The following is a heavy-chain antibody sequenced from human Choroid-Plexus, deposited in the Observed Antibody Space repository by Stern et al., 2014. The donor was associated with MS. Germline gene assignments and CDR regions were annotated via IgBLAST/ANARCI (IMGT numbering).Heavy chain of an antibody. J-gene: IGHJ5*02. Sequence: VQLVASGGGVVQPGRPLRLSCVASGFTFGSCAMHWVRQAPGKGLEWAAGVSYDGSNKDYADSVKGRFTISRDNSQNTLYMQMSSLRPEDTAVYYCAKDRQYLTYFFDHWGQGSLVTVSS. CDR2: VSYDGSNK. CDR3: AKDRQYLTYFFDH. D-gene: IGHD2/OR15-2a*01. CDR1: GFTFGSCA. V-gene: IGHV3-30*18.